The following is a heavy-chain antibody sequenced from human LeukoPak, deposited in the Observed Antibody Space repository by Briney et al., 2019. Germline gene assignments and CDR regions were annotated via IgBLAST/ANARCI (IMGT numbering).Heavy chain of an antibody. CDR2: TTGSGGST. V-gene: IGHV3-23*01. CDR3: ASWDSSGYFYFDY. D-gene: IGHD3-22*01. CDR1: GFTFSSYA. Sequence: GGSLRLSCAASGFTFSSYAMSWVRQAPGKGPEWVSGTTGSGGSTYYADSVKGRFTVSRDNSKNTLDLQMNSLRAEDTAVYYCASWDSSGYFYFDYWGQGTLVTVSS. J-gene: IGHJ4*02.